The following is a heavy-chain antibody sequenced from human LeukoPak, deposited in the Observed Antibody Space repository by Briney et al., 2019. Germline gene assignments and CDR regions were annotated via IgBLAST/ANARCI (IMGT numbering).Heavy chain of an antibody. J-gene: IGHJ5*02. V-gene: IGHV3-30-3*01. CDR2: LSYDGGNK. CDR3: ARSLLTDPIWFGERSTGGWFDP. CDR1: EFTFSSYA. D-gene: IGHD3-10*01. Sequence: GRSLRLSCVASEFTFSSYAMHWVRQAPGKGLEWVALLSYDGGNKYYAGSVKGRFTISRDNSKNTLYLQMNSLRAEDTAVYYCARSLLTDPIWFGERSTGGWFDPWGQGTLVTVSS.